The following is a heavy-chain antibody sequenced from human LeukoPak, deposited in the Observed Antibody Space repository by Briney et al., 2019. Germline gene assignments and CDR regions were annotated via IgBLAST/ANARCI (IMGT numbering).Heavy chain of an antibody. J-gene: IGHJ5*02. CDR1: GYTSTGYY. V-gene: IGHV1-2*02. Sequence: ASVKVSCKASGYTSTGYYMHWVRQAPGQGLEWMGWINPNSGGTNYAQKFQGRVTMTRDTSISTAYMELSRLRSDDTAVYYCARVQTIFGVVIFENWFDPWGQGTLVTVSS. CDR2: INPNSGGT. CDR3: ARVQTIFGVVIFENWFDP. D-gene: IGHD3-3*01.